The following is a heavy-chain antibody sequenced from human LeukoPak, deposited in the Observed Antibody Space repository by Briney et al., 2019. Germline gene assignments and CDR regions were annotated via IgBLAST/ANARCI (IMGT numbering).Heavy chain of an antibody. Sequence: PSETLSLTCTVSDYSITNGYCWGWIRQPPGKGLEWIASMHHSGTTYYNPSLKSRVTISVDTSKNQFSLRLSSVTAAGTAVYFCARSGGSYLFYFDYWGQGSLVTVSS. D-gene: IGHD2-21*01. CDR2: MHHSGTT. CDR3: ARSGGSYLFYFDY. CDR1: DYSITNGYC. J-gene: IGHJ4*02. V-gene: IGHV4-38-2*02.